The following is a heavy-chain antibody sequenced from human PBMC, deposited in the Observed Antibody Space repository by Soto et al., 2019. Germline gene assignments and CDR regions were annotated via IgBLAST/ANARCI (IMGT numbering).Heavy chain of an antibody. V-gene: IGHV3-30*18. CDR2: ISYDGSNK. CDR3: AKGGIQLWN. D-gene: IGHD5-18*01. Sequence: QVQLVESGGGVVQPGRSLRLSCAASGFTFSSYGMHWVRQAPGKGLEWVAVISYDGSNKYYADSVKGRFTISRDNSKNTLYLQINSLRAEDTAVYYCAKGGIQLWNWGQGTLVTVSS. J-gene: IGHJ4*02. CDR1: GFTFSSYG.